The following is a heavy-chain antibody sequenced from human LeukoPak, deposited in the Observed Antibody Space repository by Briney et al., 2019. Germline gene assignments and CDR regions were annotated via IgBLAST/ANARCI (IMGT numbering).Heavy chain of an antibody. CDR2: IYHSGST. V-gene: IGHV4-30-2*01. CDR1: GGSISSGGYS. Sequence: PSETLSLTCAVSGGSISSGGYSWSWIRQPPGKGLEWIGYIYHSGSTYYNPSLKSRVTISVDRSKNQFSLKLSSVTAADTAVYYCARGRSYEIDYWGQGTLVTVSS. D-gene: IGHD1-26*01. CDR3: ARGRSYEIDY. J-gene: IGHJ4*02.